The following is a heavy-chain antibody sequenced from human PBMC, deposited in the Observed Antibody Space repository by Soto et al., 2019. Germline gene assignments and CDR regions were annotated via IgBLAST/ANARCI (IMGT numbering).Heavy chain of an antibody. Sequence: PGGSLRLSCAASGFTFSDYYMSWIRQAPGKGLEWVSYISSSGSTIYYADSVKGRFTISRDNAKNSLYLQMNSLRAEDTAVYYCARDFPFTPVIPGGKPRYYDFWSGYYTGYMDVWGKGTTVTVSS. CDR1: GFTFSDYY. V-gene: IGHV3-11*01. J-gene: IGHJ6*03. CDR3: ARDFPFTPVIPGGKPRYYDFWSGYYTGYMDV. CDR2: ISSSGSTI. D-gene: IGHD3-3*01.